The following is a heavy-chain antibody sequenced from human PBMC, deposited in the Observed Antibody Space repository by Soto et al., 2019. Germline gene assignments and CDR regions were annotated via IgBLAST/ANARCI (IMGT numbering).Heavy chain of an antibody. CDR1: GYDFSSYA. CDR3: ARSIKIFGYYGMDI. J-gene: IGHJ6*02. Sequence: ASVKVSSKTSGYDFSSYAMHWLRQAPGPRLEWMGWINIGSGRTEYSQNLQDRITITRDTSASTVYMDLNSLRAEDTAVYYCARSIKIFGYYGMDIWGQGATVTVSS. V-gene: IGHV1-3*04. CDR2: INIGSGRT. D-gene: IGHD3-3*01.